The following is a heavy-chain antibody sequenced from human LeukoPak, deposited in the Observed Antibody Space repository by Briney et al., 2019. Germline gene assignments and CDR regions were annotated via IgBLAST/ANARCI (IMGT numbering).Heavy chain of an antibody. V-gene: IGHV4-34*01. Sequence: SETLSLTCAVYGGSFSGYYWSWIRQPPGKGLEWIGSIYYSGSTYYNPSLKSRVTISVDTSKNQFSLKLSSVTAADTAVYYCARHAITMIPSWYFDYWGQGTLVTVSS. D-gene: IGHD3-22*01. CDR3: ARHAITMIPSWYFDY. CDR2: IYYSGST. CDR1: GGSFSGYY. J-gene: IGHJ4*02.